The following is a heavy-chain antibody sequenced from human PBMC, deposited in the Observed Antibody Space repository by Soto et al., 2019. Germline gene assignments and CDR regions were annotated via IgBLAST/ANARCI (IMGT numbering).Heavy chain of an antibody. J-gene: IGHJ4*02. CDR3: ARILWSGVTGY. V-gene: IGHV3-30-3*01. CDR2: ISYDGSNK. D-gene: IGHD3-10*02. Sequence: QVQLVESGGGVVQPGRSLRLSCAASGFTFSSYAMHWVRQAPGKGLEWVAVISYDGSNKYYADSVKGRFTISRDNSKNTLYLQMNSLRADDTAVYYCARILWSGVTGYWGQGTLVTVSS. CDR1: GFTFSSYA.